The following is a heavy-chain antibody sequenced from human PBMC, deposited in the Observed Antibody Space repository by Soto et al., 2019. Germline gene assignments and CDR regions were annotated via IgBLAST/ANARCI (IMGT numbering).Heavy chain of an antibody. J-gene: IGHJ5*01. CDR1: GGSVRAPDW. V-gene: IGHV4-4*02. CDR3: ARVRQGCSANNCYFDP. CDR2: VHISGHS. Sequence: SETLSLTCTLSGGSVRAPDWWNWVRQSPDKGLEWIAEVHISGHSNYNPSPRSRVSVSIDSSKNQFYLNLNSVTAADTAIYYCARVRQGCSANNCYFDPGGQGTQVTVSS. D-gene: IGHD1-1*01.